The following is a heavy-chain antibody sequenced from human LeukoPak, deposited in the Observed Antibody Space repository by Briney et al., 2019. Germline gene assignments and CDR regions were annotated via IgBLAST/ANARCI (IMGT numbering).Heavy chain of an antibody. V-gene: IGHV3-74*01. CDR3: AKDLGLGVITFGGVIVPGGAFDI. Sequence: GGSLRLSCTASGFTFSNSWMHWVRQAPGKGLMWVSRINPDGSSTNYVDSVKGRFTISRDNEKNTLYLQMNSLRAEDTAVYYCAKDLGLGVITFGGVIVPGGAFDIWGQGTMVTVSS. J-gene: IGHJ3*02. CDR2: INPDGSST. D-gene: IGHD3-16*02. CDR1: GFTFSNSW.